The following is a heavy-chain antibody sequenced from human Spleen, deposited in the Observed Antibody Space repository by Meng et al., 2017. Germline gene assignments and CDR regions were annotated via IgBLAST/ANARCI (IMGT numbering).Heavy chain of an antibody. CDR1: GFSLSTTGVG. J-gene: IGHJ4*02. D-gene: IGHD4-11*01. CDR3: AHRPDSQYFFDY. Sequence: QITLKESGPTLVKPTQPLTLTCTFSGFSLSTTGVGVGWIRQPPGKALEWLALIYWDDDKRYSPSLKSRLTITKDTSKNQVVLTMTNMDPVDTATYYCAHRPDSQYFFDYWGQGTLVTVSS. CDR2: IYWDDDK. V-gene: IGHV2-5*02.